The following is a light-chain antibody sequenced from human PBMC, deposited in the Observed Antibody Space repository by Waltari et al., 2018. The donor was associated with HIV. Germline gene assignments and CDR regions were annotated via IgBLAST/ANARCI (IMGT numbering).Light chain of an antibody. J-gene: IGLJ2*01. Sequence: QVVLTQPPSASASLGASVKLTCTLSSGHINYVIAWHQQQPKKGPRFLMKLNSDGRHSKGDGIPVRFSGSSSGAERYLTISSLQSEDEGDYFCQTWGTGIQVFGGGTRLTVL. CDR2: LNSDGRH. CDR3: QTWGTGIQV. CDR1: SGHINYV. V-gene: IGLV4-69*01.